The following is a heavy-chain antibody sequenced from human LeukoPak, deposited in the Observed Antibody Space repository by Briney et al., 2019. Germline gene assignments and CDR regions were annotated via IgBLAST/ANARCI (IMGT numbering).Heavy chain of an antibody. CDR3: AREGFDWSSFDY. Sequence: GGSLRLSCAASGFTFSDHYMDWVRQAPGKGLEWVGRTRNKANSYTTEYAASVKGRFTISRDDSKNSLYLQMNSLKTEDTAVYYCAREGFDWSSFDYWGQGTLVTVSS. V-gene: IGHV3-72*01. CDR2: TRNKANSYTT. D-gene: IGHD3-9*01. J-gene: IGHJ4*02. CDR1: GFTFSDHY.